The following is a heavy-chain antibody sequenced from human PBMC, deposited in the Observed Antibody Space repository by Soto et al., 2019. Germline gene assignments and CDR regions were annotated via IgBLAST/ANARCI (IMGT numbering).Heavy chain of an antibody. CDR2: FSGGGDTT. CDR1: GFKYTTFS. Sequence: EVQLLESGGGLEKPGGSLRLSCEASGFKYTTFSMSWVRQPPGKGLEWASSFSGGGDTTSYADPVKGRFPISRDNSKNTLFLHMSSLRAEDTAIYYCAKEDDYGDYANDAFDSWGQGTMVTVSS. D-gene: IGHD4-17*01. J-gene: IGHJ3*02. CDR3: AKEDDYGDYANDAFDS. V-gene: IGHV3-23*01.